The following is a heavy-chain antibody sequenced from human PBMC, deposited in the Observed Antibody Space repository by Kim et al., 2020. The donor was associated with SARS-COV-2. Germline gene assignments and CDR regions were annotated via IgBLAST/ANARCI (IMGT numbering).Heavy chain of an antibody. CDR1: GFTFSSYA. V-gene: IGHV3-23*01. Sequence: GGSLRLSCAASGFTFSSYAMSWVRQAPGKGLEWVSAISGSGGSTYYADSVKGRFTISRDNSKNTLYLQMNSLRAEDTAVYYCAKDPEYSSGWYFGSNWFDPWDQGTLVTVSS. CDR3: AKDPEYSSGWYFGSNWFDP. J-gene: IGHJ5*02. CDR2: ISGSGGST. D-gene: IGHD6-19*01.